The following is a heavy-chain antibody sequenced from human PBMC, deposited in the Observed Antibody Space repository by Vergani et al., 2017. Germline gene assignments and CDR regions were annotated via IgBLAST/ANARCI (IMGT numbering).Heavy chain of an antibody. CDR3: ARDRVDRGGYSYGHHFDY. CDR1: GGTFSSYA. Sequence: QVQLVQSGAEVKKPGSSVKVSCKASGGTFSSYAISWVRQAPGQGLEWMGGIIPIFGTANYAQKFQGRVTITADESTSTAYMVLSSLRSEDTAVYYCARDRVDRGGYSYGHHFDYWGQGTLVTVSS. J-gene: IGHJ4*02. V-gene: IGHV1-69*01. CDR2: IIPIFGTA. D-gene: IGHD5-18*01.